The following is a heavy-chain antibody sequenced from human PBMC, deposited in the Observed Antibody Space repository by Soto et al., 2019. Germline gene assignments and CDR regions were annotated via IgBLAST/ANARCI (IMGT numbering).Heavy chain of an antibody. Sequence: GGSLRLSCSASGFTFSSYAMSWVRQAPGKGLEWVSTISGSGGGTYYADSMKGRFTISRDNSKNTLYLQMYSLRVEDTAVYYCARESDHWGQGTLVTVSS. J-gene: IGHJ4*02. V-gene: IGHV3-23*01. CDR3: ARESDH. CDR2: ISGSGGGT. CDR1: GFTFSSYA.